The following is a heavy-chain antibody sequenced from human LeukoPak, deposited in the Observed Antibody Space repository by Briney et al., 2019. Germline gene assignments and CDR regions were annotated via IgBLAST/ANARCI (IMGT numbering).Heavy chain of an antibody. D-gene: IGHD3-3*01. V-gene: IGHV1-18*01. Sequence: GASVKVSCKASGYTFTSYGISWVGQAPGQGLEGMGWIRAYNGNTNYAQKLQGRVTMTTDTSTSTAYMKLRSLRSDDTAVYYCARDLRFLEWLLSGVGFDYWGQGTLVTVSS. CDR3: ARDLRFLEWLLSGVGFDY. CDR2: IRAYNGNT. J-gene: IGHJ4*02. CDR1: GYTFTSYG.